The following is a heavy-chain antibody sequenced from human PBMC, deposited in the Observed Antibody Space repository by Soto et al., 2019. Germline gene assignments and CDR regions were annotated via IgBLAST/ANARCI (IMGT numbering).Heavy chain of an antibody. D-gene: IGHD4-17*01. Sequence: PGGSLRLSCAASGFTFSSYWMSWVRQAPGKGLEWVANIKQDGSEKYYVDAVKGRFSISRDNAKNSVYLQMNNLRDEDTAVYYCAGEGTTISHNYYGMDVWGKGTTVTVSS. CDR1: GFTFSSYW. CDR3: AGEGTTISHNYYGMDV. J-gene: IGHJ6*04. CDR2: IKQDGSEK. V-gene: IGHV3-7*01.